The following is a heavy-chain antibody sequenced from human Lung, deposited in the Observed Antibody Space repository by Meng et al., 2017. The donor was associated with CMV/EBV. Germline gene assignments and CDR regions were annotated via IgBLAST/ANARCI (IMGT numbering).Heavy chain of an antibody. V-gene: IGHV2-26*01. Sequence: SGXXLVXPTETLTLTCNVSGFSLNNGRMRVSWIRQPPGKALEWPAHIFSNDEKSYSTSLKSRLTISKDSSRGQVVLTMTNMDPVDTGTYYCARMATYYYYGLDVWXQGTTVTVSS. J-gene: IGHJ6*02. CDR2: IFSNDEK. CDR3: ARMATYYYYGLDV. CDR1: GFSLNNGRMR.